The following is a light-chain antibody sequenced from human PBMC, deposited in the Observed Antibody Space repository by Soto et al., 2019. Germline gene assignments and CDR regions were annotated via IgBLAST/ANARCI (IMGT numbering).Light chain of an antibody. J-gene: IGKJ1*01. CDR3: QQYNNWPRT. CDR1: QSVSSN. V-gene: IGKV3-15*01. CDR2: GAS. Sequence: EIVMTQSPATLSVSPGERATLSCRASQSVSSNLAWYQQKPGQAPRLLIYGASTRATGIPARFSCSGSGTEFTLTISSLQSEDFAVYYCQQYNNWPRTFSQGTKVDSK.